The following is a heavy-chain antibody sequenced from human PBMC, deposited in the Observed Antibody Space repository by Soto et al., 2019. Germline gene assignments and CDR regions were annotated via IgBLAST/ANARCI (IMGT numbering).Heavy chain of an antibody. D-gene: IGHD3-10*01. CDR2: IYYSGST. Sequence: PSETLSLTCTVSGGSMSSYYWSWIRQPPGKGLEWIGYIYYSGSTIYNPSLKSRVTIPVDTSKNQFSLKLSSVTAADTAVYYCASYGSGSSVWFDPWGQGPLVTVSS. CDR1: GGSMSSYY. J-gene: IGHJ5*02. CDR3: ASYGSGSSVWFDP. V-gene: IGHV4-59*01.